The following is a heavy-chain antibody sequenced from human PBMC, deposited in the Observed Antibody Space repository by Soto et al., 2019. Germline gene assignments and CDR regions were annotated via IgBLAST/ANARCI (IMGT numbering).Heavy chain of an antibody. V-gene: IGHV4-4*07. CDR3: ARSPGTTGSFNWFDP. CDR1: GDSISSYY. CDR2: IYTSGST. D-gene: IGHD1-7*01. Sequence: ASETLSLTCTVSGDSISSYYWSWIRQPAGKGLEWIGRIYTSGSTNYNPSLKSRVTMSVDTSKNQFSLKLSSVTAADTAVYYCARSPGTTGSFNWFDPWGQGTLVTVSS. J-gene: IGHJ5*02.